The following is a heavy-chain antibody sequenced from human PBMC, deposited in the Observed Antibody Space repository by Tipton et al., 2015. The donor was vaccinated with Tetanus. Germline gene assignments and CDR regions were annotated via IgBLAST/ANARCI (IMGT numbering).Heavy chain of an antibody. V-gene: IGHV4-34*01. J-gene: IGHJ5*02. D-gene: IGHD5-18*01. CDR2: INHSGST. Sequence: TLSLTCAVYGGSFSGYYWSWIRQPPGKGLEWIGEINHSGSTNYNPSLKSRVTISVDTSKNQFSLKLSSVTAADTAVYYCARGGSYRGNQLWGPWGQGTLVTVSS. CDR1: GGSFSGYY. CDR3: ARGGSYRGNQLWGP.